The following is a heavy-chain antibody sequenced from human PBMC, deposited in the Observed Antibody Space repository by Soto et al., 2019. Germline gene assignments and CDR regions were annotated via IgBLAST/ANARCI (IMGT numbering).Heavy chain of an antibody. CDR2: IYPGDSDT. CDR3: ARHISNCRHYSCDMDC. Sequence: ESLKISCKGSGYTFTDYWIGWVRQLPGKGLEWMGIIYPGDSDTRYSPSFQGHVTITVDKSTSTAYLQWNTLKASDTAMYYCARHISNCRHYSCDMDCWGQGTTVSVSS. CDR1: GYTFTDYW. D-gene: IGHD4-4*01. V-gene: IGHV5-51*01. J-gene: IGHJ6*02.